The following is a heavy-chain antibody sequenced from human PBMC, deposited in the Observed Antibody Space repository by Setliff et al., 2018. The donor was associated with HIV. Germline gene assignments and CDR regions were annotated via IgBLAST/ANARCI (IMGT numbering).Heavy chain of an antibody. CDR2: ISGSGGGT. CDR1: GFTFTSYA. Sequence: PGGSLRLSCAASGFTFTSYAMNWVRQAPGKGLEWVSVISGSGGGTYYADPVRSRFTISSDNSKNSLYLQMNSLRAEDTAVYYCARVSELLAYYMDVWGKGTTVTVSS. V-gene: IGHV3-23*01. CDR3: ARVSELLAYYMDV. J-gene: IGHJ6*03. D-gene: IGHD1-26*01.